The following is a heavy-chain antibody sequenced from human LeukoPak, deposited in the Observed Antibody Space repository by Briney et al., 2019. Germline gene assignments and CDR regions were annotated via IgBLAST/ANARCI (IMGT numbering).Heavy chain of an antibody. CDR3: ARGDNTYLFDY. CDR2: IYNSGST. V-gene: IGHV4-59*01. Sequence: SETLSLTCTVSGGSISSYYWSWIRQPPGKGLEWIGYIYNSGSTNYNPSLKSRVTISVDTSKNQFSLRLSSVTAADTAAYYCARGDNTYLFDYWGQGTLVTVSS. CDR1: GGSISSYY. D-gene: IGHD3-16*01. J-gene: IGHJ4*02.